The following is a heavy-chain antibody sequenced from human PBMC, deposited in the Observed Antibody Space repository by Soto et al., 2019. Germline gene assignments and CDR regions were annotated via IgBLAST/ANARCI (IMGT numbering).Heavy chain of an antibody. D-gene: IGHD3-10*01. Sequence: PGGSLRLSCSASGFTSSNYWMHWVRQAQGKGLVWVSRIKSDGSSTSYADSVKGRFTISRDNAKNTLDLQMHGLRAEDMAVYYCARSVRSGSFPYYYYAMDVWGQGTTVTVSS. V-gene: IGHV3-74*01. CDR3: ARSVRSGSFPYYYYAMDV. J-gene: IGHJ6*02. CDR1: GFTSSNYW. CDR2: IKSDGSST.